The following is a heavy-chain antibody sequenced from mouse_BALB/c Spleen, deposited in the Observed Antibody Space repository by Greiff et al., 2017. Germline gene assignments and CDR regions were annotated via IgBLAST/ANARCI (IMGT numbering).Heavy chain of an antibody. J-gene: IGHJ3*01. CDR3: TRHGGNSWFAY. CDR1: GYTFTSYY. D-gene: IGHD2-1*01. Sequence: VQLQQSGAELVKPGASVKLSCKASGYTFTSYYMYWVKQRPGQGLEWIGGINPSNGGTNFNEKFKSKATLTVDKSSSTAYMQLSSLTSEDSAVYYCTRHGGNSWFAYWGQGTLVTVSA. V-gene: IGHV1S81*02. CDR2: INPSNGGT.